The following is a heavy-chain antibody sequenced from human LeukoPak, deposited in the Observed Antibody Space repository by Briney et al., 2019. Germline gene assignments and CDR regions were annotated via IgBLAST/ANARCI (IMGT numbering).Heavy chain of an antibody. CDR3: ARVGRSGGSCPHGI. CDR1: GFTFSSYG. Sequence: PGGSLRLSCAASGFTFSSYGMHWVRQALGKGLEWVAVISYDGSNKYYADSVKGRFTISRDNAKNSLYLQMNSLRAEDTAVYYCARVGRSGGSCPHGIWGQGTMVTVSS. D-gene: IGHD2-15*01. V-gene: IGHV3-30*03. J-gene: IGHJ3*02. CDR2: ISYDGSNK.